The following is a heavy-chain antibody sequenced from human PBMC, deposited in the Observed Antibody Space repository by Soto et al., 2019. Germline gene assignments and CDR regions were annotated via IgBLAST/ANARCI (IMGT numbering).Heavy chain of an antibody. CDR1: GFSLSNGKVG. V-gene: IGHV2-26*01. J-gene: IGHJ6*03. CDR3: ARILFGRSVAGGYFYMDV. CDR2: IFSNDEK. D-gene: IGHD6-19*01. Sequence: HVTLKESGPVLVKPTETLTLTCTVSGFSLSNGKVGVSWIRQPPGKALEWLAHIFSNDEKSYRTSLKSRPTISEDTSKSQVVLTMTNVDTVDTATYYCARILFGRSVAGGYFYMDVWGKGTTVTVSS.